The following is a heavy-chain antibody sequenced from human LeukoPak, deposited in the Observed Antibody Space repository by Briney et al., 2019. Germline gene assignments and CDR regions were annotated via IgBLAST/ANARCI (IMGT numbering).Heavy chain of an antibody. J-gene: IGHJ4*02. D-gene: IGHD6-6*01. CDR2: ISNSGGGT. Sequence: GGSLRLSCAASGFTFSSYAMNWVRQAPGKGLEWVSGISNSGGGTYYADSVKGRFTISRDNSKNTLYLQMNSLRAEDTAVYYCAKETSSSFDYWGQGTLVTVSS. CDR3: AKETSSSFDY. V-gene: IGHV3-23*01. CDR1: GFTFSSYA.